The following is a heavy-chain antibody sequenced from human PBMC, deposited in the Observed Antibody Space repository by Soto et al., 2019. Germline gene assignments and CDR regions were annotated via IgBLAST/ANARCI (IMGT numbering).Heavy chain of an antibody. CDR2: IYPGDSDT. CDR1: GYSFTSYW. V-gene: IGHV5-51*01. Sequence: GESLKISCKGSGYSFTSYWIGWVRQMPGKGLEWMGIIYPGDSDTRYSPSFQGQVTISADKSISTAYLQWSSLKASDTAMYYCSRPMSYNCNYYYGMYVGGQGTTVSVAS. J-gene: IGHJ6*02. CDR3: SRPMSYNCNYYYGMYV. D-gene: IGHD1-20*01.